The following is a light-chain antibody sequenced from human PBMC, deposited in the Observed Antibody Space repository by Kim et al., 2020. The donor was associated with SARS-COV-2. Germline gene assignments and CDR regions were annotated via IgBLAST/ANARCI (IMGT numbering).Light chain of an antibody. V-gene: IGKV1-33*01. Sequence: SASVGDRVTITCRASQDIRNYLNWYQQKPGKAPKLLIYDASNLETGVPSRFSGRGFGTDFTFTISSLQPEDIATYYCQQFDNFFPTFGGGTKVEI. CDR3: QQFDNFFPT. J-gene: IGKJ4*01. CDR1: QDIRNY. CDR2: DAS.